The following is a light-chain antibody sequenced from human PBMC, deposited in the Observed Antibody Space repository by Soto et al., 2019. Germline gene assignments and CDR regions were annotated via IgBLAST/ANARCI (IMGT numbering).Light chain of an antibody. CDR1: SSDIGTYDY. CDR2: EVS. CDR3: TSYTGDDFTVV. J-gene: IGLJ1*01. Sequence: QSALTQPPSASGSLGQSVTISCTGTSSDIGTYDYVSWYQQHPGGAPKLIIFEVSKRPLGVPDRFSGSKSGNTASLIVSGLQPDDEAEYHCTSYTGDDFTVVFGTGTKLTVL. V-gene: IGLV2-8*01.